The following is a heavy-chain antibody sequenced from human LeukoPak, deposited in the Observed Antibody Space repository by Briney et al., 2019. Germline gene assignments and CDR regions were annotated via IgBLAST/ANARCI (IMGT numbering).Heavy chain of an antibody. CDR2: INHSGST. J-gene: IGHJ4*02. Sequence: KSSETLSLTCAVYGGSFSGYYWSWIRQPPGKGLEWIGEINHSGSTNYNPSLKSRVTISVDTSKNQFSLKLSSVTAADTAVYYRARRGYFDWLRHFDYWGQGTLVTVSS. V-gene: IGHV4-34*01. CDR1: GGSFSGYY. CDR3: ARRGYFDWLRHFDY. D-gene: IGHD3-9*01.